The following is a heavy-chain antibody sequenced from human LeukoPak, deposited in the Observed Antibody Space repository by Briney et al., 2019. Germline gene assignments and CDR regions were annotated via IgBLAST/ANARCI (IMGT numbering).Heavy chain of an antibody. Sequence: QPGGSLRLSCAASGFTFSSYAMHWVRQAPGKGLEWVAVISYDGSNKYYADSVKGRFTISRDNSKNTLYLQMNSLRAEDTAVHYCARAYGGNSSGGDYWGQGTLVTVSS. J-gene: IGHJ4*02. CDR1: GFTFSSYA. V-gene: IGHV3-30-3*01. CDR2: ISYDGSNK. CDR3: ARAYGGNSSGGDY. D-gene: IGHD4-23*01.